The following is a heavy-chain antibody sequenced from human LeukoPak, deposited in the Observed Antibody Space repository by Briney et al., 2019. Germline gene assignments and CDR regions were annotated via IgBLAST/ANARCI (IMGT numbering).Heavy chain of an antibody. CDR2: INQSGST. J-gene: IGHJ4*02. CDR3: ARGPTTVTRAFDY. CDR1: GGSFSVHY. V-gene: IGHV4-34*01. D-gene: IGHD4-17*01. Sequence: SETLSLTCAVSGGSFSVHYWSWIRQPPGKGLEWIGEINQSGSTTYNPSLKSRVTASVDTSKNQFSLKLSSVTAADTAVYYCARGPTTVTRAFDYWGQGTLVTVSS.